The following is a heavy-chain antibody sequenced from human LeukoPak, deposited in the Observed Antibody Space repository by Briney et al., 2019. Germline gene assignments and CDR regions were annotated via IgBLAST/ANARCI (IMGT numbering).Heavy chain of an antibody. CDR3: AREGLPDDFWSGLNKYYFDY. CDR2: ISAYNGNT. CDR1: GYTFTSYG. V-gene: IGHV1-18*01. J-gene: IGHJ4*02. D-gene: IGHD3-3*01. Sequence: ASVKVSCKASGYTFTSYGISWVGQAPGQGLEWMGWISAYNGNTNYAQKLQGRVTMTTDTSPSTAYMELRSLRSDDTAVYYCAREGLPDDFWSGLNKYYFDYWGQGTLATVSS.